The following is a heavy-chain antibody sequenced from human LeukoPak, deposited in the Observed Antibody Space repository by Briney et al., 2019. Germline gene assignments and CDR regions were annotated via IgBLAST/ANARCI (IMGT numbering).Heavy chain of an antibody. CDR2: INTDGRTT. CDR1: GFSFSSYW. D-gene: IGHD5-24*01. J-gene: IGHJ4*02. Sequence: GGSLRLSCAASGFSFSSYWMNWVRQAPGKGLVWVAHINTDGRTTTYADSVKGRFTVARDNAKNTLYLEMNRLRAEDTAVYYCARDNTYKFDYWGQGTQVTVSS. V-gene: IGHV3-74*01. CDR3: ARDNTYKFDY.